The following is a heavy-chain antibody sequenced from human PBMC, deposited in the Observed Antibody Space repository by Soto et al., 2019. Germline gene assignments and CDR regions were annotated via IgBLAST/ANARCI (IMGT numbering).Heavy chain of an antibody. J-gene: IGHJ4*02. Sequence: GGSLRLSCAASGFTFGNYAMTWVRQAPGKGLECVSRISGSGGGTYYADSVKGRFTISRDNSENTLYLHLNSLRVEDTAIYYCARIPHKYDALTEPGYWGQGALVTVSS. V-gene: IGHV3-23*01. D-gene: IGHD3-9*01. CDR2: ISGSGGGT. CDR3: ARIPHKYDALTEPGY. CDR1: GFTFGNYA.